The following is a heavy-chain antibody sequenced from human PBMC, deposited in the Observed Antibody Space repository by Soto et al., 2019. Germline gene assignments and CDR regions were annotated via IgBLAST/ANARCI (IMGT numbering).Heavy chain of an antibody. CDR2: IIPIFGTA. V-gene: IGHV1-69*01. J-gene: IGHJ5*02. D-gene: IGHD2-2*01. Sequence: QVQLVQSGAEVKKPGSSVKVSCKASGGTFSSYAISWVRQAPGQGLEWMGGIIPIFGTANYAQKFQGRVTITADESTSTAYMELSSLRSEDTAVYYCARAFDYQLLSWFDPWGQGTLVTVSS. CDR1: GGTFSSYA. CDR3: ARAFDYQLLSWFDP.